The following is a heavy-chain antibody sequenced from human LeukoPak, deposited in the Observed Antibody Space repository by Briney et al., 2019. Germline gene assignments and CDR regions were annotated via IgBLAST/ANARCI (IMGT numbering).Heavy chain of an antibody. CDR3: ARLSARWLHLDY. V-gene: IGHV4-39*01. J-gene: IGHJ4*02. CDR1: GGSISSSSYY. D-gene: IGHD5-24*01. Sequence: SETLSLTCTVSGGSISSSSYYWGWIRQPPGKGLEWIGSIYYSGSTYYNPSLKSRVTISVDTSKNQFSLKLSSVTAADTAVYYCARLSARWLHLDYWGQGTLVTVSS. CDR2: IYYSGST.